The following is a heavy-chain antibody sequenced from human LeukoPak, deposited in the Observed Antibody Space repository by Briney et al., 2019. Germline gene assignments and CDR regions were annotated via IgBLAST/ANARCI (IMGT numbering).Heavy chain of an antibody. Sequence: SETLSLTCTVSGGSISSYDWSWIRQPAGKGLEWIGRIYSSGSTNYNPSLNSRVTMSVDTSKNQVSLKLTSVIAADTAVYYCARGSGWYLYWGQGALVTVSS. D-gene: IGHD6-19*01. CDR1: GGSISSYD. J-gene: IGHJ4*02. V-gene: IGHV4-4*07. CDR2: IYSSGST. CDR3: ARGSGWYLY.